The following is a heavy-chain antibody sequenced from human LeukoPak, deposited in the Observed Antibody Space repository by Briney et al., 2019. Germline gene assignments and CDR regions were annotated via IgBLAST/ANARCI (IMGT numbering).Heavy chain of an antibody. CDR3: ARHLAARLSWFDP. CDR1: GGSISSYY. CDR2: IYTSGST. D-gene: IGHD6-6*01. Sequence: SETLSLTCTVSGGSISSYYWSWIRQPPGKGLEWIGYIYTSGSTNYNPSLKSRVTISVDTSKNQFSLKPSSVTAADTAVYYCARHLAARLSWFDPWGQGTLVTVSS. J-gene: IGHJ5*02. V-gene: IGHV4-4*09.